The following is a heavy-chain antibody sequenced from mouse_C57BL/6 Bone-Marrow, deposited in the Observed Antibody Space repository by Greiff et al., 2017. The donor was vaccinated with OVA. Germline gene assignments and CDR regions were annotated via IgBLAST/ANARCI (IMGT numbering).Heavy chain of an antibody. Sequence: VQGVESGAELVRPGTSVKMSCKASGYTFTNYWIGWAKQRPGHGLEWIGDIYPGGGYTNYNEKFKGKATLTADKSSSTAYMQFSSLTSEDSAIYYCARETGTGYAMDYWGQGTSVTVSS. D-gene: IGHD4-1*01. CDR1: GYTFTNYW. CDR3: ARETGTGYAMDY. J-gene: IGHJ4*01. CDR2: IYPGGGYT. V-gene: IGHV1-63*01.